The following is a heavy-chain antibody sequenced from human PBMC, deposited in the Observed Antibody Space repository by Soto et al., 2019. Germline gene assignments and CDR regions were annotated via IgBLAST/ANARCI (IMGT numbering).Heavy chain of an antibody. CDR3: SILTTGGFYFDY. J-gene: IGHJ4*02. CDR2: IYWDAGK. D-gene: IGHD4-17*01. CDR1: GFSLRTSGVG. V-gene: IGHV2-5*02. Sequence: QITLKESGPTLVKPTQTLTLTCTFSGFSLRTSGVGVGWIRQPPGKALEWLALIYWDAGKRYSPYLKSRLTHPKDTSKKLVVLRMTNMEPVDTATYCCSILTTGGFYFDYWGQGTLVTVSS.